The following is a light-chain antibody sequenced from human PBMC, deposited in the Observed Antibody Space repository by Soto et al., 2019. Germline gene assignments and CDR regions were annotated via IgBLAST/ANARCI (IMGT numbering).Light chain of an antibody. V-gene: IGLV2-14*02. Sequence: QSVLTQPASVSGSPGQSITISCTGTSSDLGSHNLVSWYQQHPGKVPKLILYEVTKRPSGVSNRFSGSKSGNTASLTISGLQPEDEADYYCSSYTGGNPSYVFGTGTKVTVL. CDR3: SSYTGGNPSYV. J-gene: IGLJ1*01. CDR1: SSDLGSHNL. CDR2: EVT.